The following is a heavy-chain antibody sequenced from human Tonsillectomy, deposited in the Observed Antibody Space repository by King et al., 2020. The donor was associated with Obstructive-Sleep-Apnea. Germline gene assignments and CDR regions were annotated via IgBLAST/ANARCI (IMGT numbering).Heavy chain of an antibody. V-gene: IGHV3-66*01. CDR1: GFTVNSNY. Sequence: VQLVESGGGLVQPGGSLRLSCAASGFTVNSNYMSWVRQAPGKGLEWVSGIYSGGSTFYADSVKGRFTISRDNSKNTLYLQMNSLRAEDTAVFYCARERGDFDWQYYYHGMDVWGQGTTVTVSS. CDR2: IYSGGST. CDR3: ARERGDFDWQYYYHGMDV. J-gene: IGHJ6*02. D-gene: IGHD3-9*01.